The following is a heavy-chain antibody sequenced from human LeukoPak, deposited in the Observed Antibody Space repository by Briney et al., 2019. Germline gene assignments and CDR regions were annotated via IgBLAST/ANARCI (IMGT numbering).Heavy chain of an antibody. CDR1: GGSISSSSYY. Sequence: SETLSLTCTVSGGSISSSSYYWGWIRQPPGKGLGWIGSIYYSGSTYYNPSLKSRVTISVDTSKNQFSLKLSSVTAADTAVYYCARFTAAISIDYWGQGTLVTVSS. D-gene: IGHD2-2*01. J-gene: IGHJ4*02. CDR3: ARFTAAISIDY. CDR2: IYYSGST. V-gene: IGHV4-39*01.